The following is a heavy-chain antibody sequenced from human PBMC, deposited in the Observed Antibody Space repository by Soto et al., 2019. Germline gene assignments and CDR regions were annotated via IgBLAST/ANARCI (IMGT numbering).Heavy chain of an antibody. CDR3: ARGPGYDFWSGYYEYYFDY. V-gene: IGHV4-39*01. D-gene: IGHD3-3*01. CDR2: IYYSGST. J-gene: IGHJ4*02. CDR1: GGSISSSSYY. Sequence: QLQLQESGPGLVKPSETLSLTCTVSGGSISSSSYYWGWIRQPPGKGLEWIGSIYYSGSTYYNPSIKSRVTISVDTSKNQFSLKLSSVTAADTAVYYCARGPGYDFWSGYYEYYFDYWGQGTLVTVSS.